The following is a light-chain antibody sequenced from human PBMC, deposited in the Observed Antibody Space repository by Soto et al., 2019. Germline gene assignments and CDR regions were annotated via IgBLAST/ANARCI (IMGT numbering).Light chain of an antibody. CDR3: SSYAGSNNYV. Sequence: ALTQPPSASGSPGQSVTISCTGTSSDVGGYNYVSWYQQHPGKAPKLTIYEVSKRPSGVPDRFSGSKSGNTASLTVTGLQAEDEADYYCSSYAGSNNYVFGTGTKVTVL. CDR2: EVS. V-gene: IGLV2-8*01. J-gene: IGLJ1*01. CDR1: SSDVGGYNY.